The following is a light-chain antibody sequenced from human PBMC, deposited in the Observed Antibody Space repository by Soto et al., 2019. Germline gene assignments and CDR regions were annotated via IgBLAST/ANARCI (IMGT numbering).Light chain of an antibody. J-gene: IGKJ1*01. CDR2: DAS. CDR1: QSVSSY. CDR3: QQYGSSPPSWT. V-gene: IGKV3-20*01. Sequence: EFVLTQFPVTLSLSPGERATLSCRASQSVSSYLAWFQQKPGQAPRLLIYDASNRATGIPARFSGSGSGTEFTLTITRLEPEDFAVYYCQQYGSSPPSWTFGQGTKVDIK.